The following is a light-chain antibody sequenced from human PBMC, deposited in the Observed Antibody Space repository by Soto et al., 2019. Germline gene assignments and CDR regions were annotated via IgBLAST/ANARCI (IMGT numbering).Light chain of an antibody. V-gene: IGKV3-11*01. CDR3: QQRSNWPPLT. CDR1: QSVSNY. CDR2: DAS. J-gene: IGKJ4*01. Sequence: EIVLTQSPATLSLSPGERATLSCRASQSVSNYLAWYQQKSGQAPRLLIYDASNRATGTPARFSGSGSGTDFTLTISSLEPEDFAVYYCQQRSNWPPLTFGGGTKVDIK.